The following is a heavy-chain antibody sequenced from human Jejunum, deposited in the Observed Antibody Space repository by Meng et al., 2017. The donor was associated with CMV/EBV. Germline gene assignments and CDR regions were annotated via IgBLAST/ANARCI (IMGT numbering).Heavy chain of an antibody. CDR1: GSYV. V-gene: IGHV1-69*05. CDR2: VIPMFGTS. CDR3: ARDVRGSGLIDHYYGMDV. J-gene: IGHJ6*02. D-gene: IGHD3-16*01. Sequence: GSYVISWVRPAPGQGPEWMGGVIPMFGTSKYAQKFQGRVTLTTDESTSTAYMELSSLRVDDTAVYYCARDVRGSGLIDHYYGMDVWGQGTTVTVSS.